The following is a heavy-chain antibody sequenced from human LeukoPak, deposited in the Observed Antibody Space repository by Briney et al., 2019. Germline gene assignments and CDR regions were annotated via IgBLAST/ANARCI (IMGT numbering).Heavy chain of an antibody. CDR1: GFTVITND. J-gene: IGHJ4*02. D-gene: IGHD1-14*01. CDR3: ARGVEPLAANTLAY. CDR2: LYSDGNT. V-gene: IGHV3-53*01. Sequence: PGGFLRLSCAASGFTVITNDMTWVRQAPGKGLEWASVLYSDGNTKYADSVQGRFTISRDNSKNTLYLEMNSLSPDDTAVYYCARGVEPLAANTLAYWGQGTLVPVSS.